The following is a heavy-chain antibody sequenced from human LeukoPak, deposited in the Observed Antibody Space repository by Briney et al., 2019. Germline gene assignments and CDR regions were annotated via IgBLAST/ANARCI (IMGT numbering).Heavy chain of an antibody. CDR2: ISGGGDRT. D-gene: IGHD3-22*01. Sequence: PGGSLRLSCAASGFTFSGYAMSWVRQAPGKGLEWVSAISGGGDRTFYADSEKGRFTISRDNSKNMLSLQLNSLRDDDTAVYYCAKDRYHDSTGYYGPGSAFDYWGQGTLVTVSS. J-gene: IGHJ4*02. V-gene: IGHV3-23*01. CDR1: GFTFSGYA. CDR3: AKDRYHDSTGYYGPGSAFDY.